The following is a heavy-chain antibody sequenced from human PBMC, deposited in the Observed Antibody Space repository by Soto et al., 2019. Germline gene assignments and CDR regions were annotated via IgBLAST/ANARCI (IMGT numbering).Heavy chain of an antibody. Sequence: GGSLRLSCAASGFTFSSYSMNWVRQAPGKGLEWVSSISSSSSYKYYADSVKGRFTIARDNAKHSLYLQMHSLRAEDTAVYYCARGSPEGIEFDPWGQGTLVTVSS. CDR3: ARGSPEGIEFDP. CDR2: ISSSSSYK. J-gene: IGHJ5*02. V-gene: IGHV3-21*01. CDR1: GFTFSSYS. D-gene: IGHD6-13*01.